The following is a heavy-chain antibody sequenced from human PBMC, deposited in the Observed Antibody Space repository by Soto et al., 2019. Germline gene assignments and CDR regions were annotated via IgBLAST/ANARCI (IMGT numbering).Heavy chain of an antibody. CDR1: GYTFTDYW. CDR2: IYPGDSDT. CDR3: ARHLSNFRYYYYAMDV. D-gene: IGHD4-4*01. J-gene: IGHJ6*02. Sequence: GESLKISCKGSGYTFTDYWLGWVRQLPGKGLEWMGIIYPGDSDTRYSPSFQGHVTITVDKSTSTAYLQWNTLKASDTAMYYCARHLSNFRYYYYAMDVWGQGTTVTVSS. V-gene: IGHV5-51*01.